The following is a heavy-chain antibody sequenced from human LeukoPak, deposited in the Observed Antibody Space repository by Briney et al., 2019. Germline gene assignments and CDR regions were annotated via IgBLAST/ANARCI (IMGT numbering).Heavy chain of an antibody. V-gene: IGHV3-7*01. CDR2: INQDGSEK. CDR1: GITFIRDG. Sequence: GGSLRLSCAVSGITFIRDGISWVRQAPGKGLEWVTNINQDGSEKYYVDSVKGRFTISRDNTKNSLSLQMNSLKAEDTAVYYCARELTLEISRWYDHWGQGTLVTVSS. CDR3: ARELTLEISRWYDH. J-gene: IGHJ4*02. D-gene: IGHD6-13*01.